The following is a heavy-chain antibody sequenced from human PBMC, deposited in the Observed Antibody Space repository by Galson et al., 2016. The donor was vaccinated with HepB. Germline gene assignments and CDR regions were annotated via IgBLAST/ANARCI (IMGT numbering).Heavy chain of an antibody. V-gene: IGHV3-49*03. CDR2: IRSKRYGGTT. CDR3: TRGGADGKPFDL. D-gene: IGHD4-23*01. CDR1: GFTFDDYA. Sequence: SLRLSCATSGFTFDDYAMSWFRQAPGKGLEWVGLIRSKRYGGTTEYAAFVKGTFALSRDDSKTIAYLQLNRLKTEDTAVYYCTRGGADGKPFDLWGQGTMVSVSS. J-gene: IGHJ3*01.